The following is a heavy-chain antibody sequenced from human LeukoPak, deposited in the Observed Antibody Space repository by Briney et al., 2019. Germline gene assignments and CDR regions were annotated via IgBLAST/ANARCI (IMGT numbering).Heavy chain of an antibody. CDR2: ISAYNGNT. V-gene: IGHV1-18*01. J-gene: IGHJ6*02. CDR1: GYTFTRSG. CDR3: ARVLTYYYYGMDV. Sequence: ASVKVSCKASGYTFTRSGISWVRQAPGQGLEWMGWISAYNGNTNYAQKLQGRVTMTTDTSTSTAYMELRSLRSDDTAVYYCARVLTYYYYGMDVWGQGTTVTVSS.